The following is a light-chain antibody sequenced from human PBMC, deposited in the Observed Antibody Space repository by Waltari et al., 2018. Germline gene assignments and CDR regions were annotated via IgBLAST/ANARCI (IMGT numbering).Light chain of an antibody. CDR2: KAS. Sequence: DIQTTQSPSTLSASAADRVNVTCRASQSISSWLAWYQQKPGKAPKLLIYKASSLESGVPSRFSGSGSGTEFTLTISSLQPDDFATYYCQQYNSYPGTFGQGTKLEIK. J-gene: IGKJ2*01. CDR1: QSISSW. CDR3: QQYNSYPGT. V-gene: IGKV1-5*03.